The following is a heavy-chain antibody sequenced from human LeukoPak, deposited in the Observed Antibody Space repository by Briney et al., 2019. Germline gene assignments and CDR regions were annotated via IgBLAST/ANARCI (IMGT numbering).Heavy chain of an antibody. V-gene: IGHV4-4*07. J-gene: IGHJ5*02. CDR2: IYTSRST. CDR3: ARDERATVAPRMGWFDP. Sequence: SETLSLTCTVSGGSISSYYWSCLRQPAGKGLECIVRIYTSRSTNYIHSLKTVVTISVDTSKNQYSLKLISVTAADTAVYDCARDERATVAPRMGWFDPWGQGTLVTVSS. D-gene: IGHD4-11*01. CDR1: GGSISSYY.